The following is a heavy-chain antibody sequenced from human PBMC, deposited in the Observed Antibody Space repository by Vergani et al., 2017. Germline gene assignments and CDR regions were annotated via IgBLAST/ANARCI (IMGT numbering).Heavy chain of an antibody. D-gene: IGHD3-10*01. V-gene: IGHV3-23*01. Sequence: EVQLLESGGGLVQPGGSLRLSCAASGFTFSSYAMSWVRQAPGKGLEWVSAISGSGGSTYYADSVKGRFTISRDNSKNTLYLQMNSLRAEDTAVYYCAKDAGVMGRGVIIGYFDYWGQGTLVTVSS. CDR3: AKDAGVMGRGVIIGYFDY. J-gene: IGHJ4*02. CDR1: GFTFSSYA. CDR2: ISGSGGST.